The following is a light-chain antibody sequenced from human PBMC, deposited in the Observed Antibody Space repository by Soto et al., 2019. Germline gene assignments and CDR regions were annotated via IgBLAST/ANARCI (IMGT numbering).Light chain of an antibody. Sequence: DIQMTQSPSTLSASVEDRVIITCRASQSISTWLAWYQQKPGEGPKLLIYSASTLQSGVPSRFSGSGSGTEFTLTISGLQPDDFATYYCQQYDGNFGGGTRVEIK. CDR2: SAS. J-gene: IGKJ4*01. V-gene: IGKV1-5*01. CDR3: QQYDGN. CDR1: QSISTW.